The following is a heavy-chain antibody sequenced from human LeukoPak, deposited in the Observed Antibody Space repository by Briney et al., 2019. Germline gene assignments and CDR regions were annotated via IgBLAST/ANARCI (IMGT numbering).Heavy chain of an antibody. V-gene: IGHV4-59*01. J-gene: IGHJ4*02. Sequence: KPSETLSVTGTGPGGAIPGYDWSWIVRRPGKGLEWIGYIYYSGSTNSNPSLKSRVTISVDTSKNQFSLKLSSVAAADTAVYYCARPSFGAWDLWGQGTLVTVSS. D-gene: IGHD1-26*01. CDR2: IYYSGST. CDR3: ARPSFGAWDL. CDR1: GGAIPGYD.